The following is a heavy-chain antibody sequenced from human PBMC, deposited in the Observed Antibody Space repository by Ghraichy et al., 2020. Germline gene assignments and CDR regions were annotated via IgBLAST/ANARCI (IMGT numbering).Heavy chain of an antibody. CDR2: IWYDASNK. V-gene: IGHV3-33*01. CDR3: ARRPRGYYPDY. CDR1: GFTFSTYG. J-gene: IGHJ4*02. D-gene: IGHD3-22*01. Sequence: GGSLRLSCAASGFTFSTYGLHWVRQAPGKGLEWVALIWYDASNKYYADSVKGRFTISRDNSKNTLYLQMNSLEAEDTAVYYCARRPRGYYPDYWGQGTLVTVSS.